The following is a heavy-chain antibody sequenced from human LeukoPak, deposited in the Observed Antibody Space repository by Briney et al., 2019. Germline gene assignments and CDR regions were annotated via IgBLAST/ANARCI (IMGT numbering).Heavy chain of an antibody. V-gene: IGHV1-46*01. D-gene: IGHD6-19*01. CDR1: GYTFSSYY. CDR3: ARGAQIAVAGSFDAFDI. CDR2: INPSGGTT. Sequence: GASVKVSCKASGYTFSSYYMHWVRQAPGQGLEWMGIINPSGGTTTYAQKFQGRVTMTRDTSTGPVYMELNSLRSEDTAVYYCARGAQIAVAGSFDAFDIWGQGTMVTVSS. J-gene: IGHJ3*02.